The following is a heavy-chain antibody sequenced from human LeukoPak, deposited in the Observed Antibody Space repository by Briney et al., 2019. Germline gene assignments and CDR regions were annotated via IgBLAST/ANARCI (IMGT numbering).Heavy chain of an antibody. CDR3: ARDRGAYGDYGAFDI. J-gene: IGHJ3*02. V-gene: IGHV1-69*13. CDR2: IIPIFGTA. Sequence: GASVKVSCKASGGTFSSYAISWVRQAPGRGLEWMGGIIPIFGTANYAQKFQGRVTITADESTSTAYMELSSLRSEDTAVYYCARDRGAYGDYGAFDIWGQGTMVTVSS. D-gene: IGHD4-17*01. CDR1: GGTFSSYA.